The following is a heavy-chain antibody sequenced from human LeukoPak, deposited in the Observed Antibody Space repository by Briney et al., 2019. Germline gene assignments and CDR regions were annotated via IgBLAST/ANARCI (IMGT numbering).Heavy chain of an antibody. CDR1: GFTFSSYG. J-gene: IGHJ6*03. CDR2: ISYDGSNK. D-gene: IGHD1-26*01. Sequence: GGSLRLSCAASGFTFSSYGMHWVRQAPGKGLEWVAVISYDGSNKYYADSVKGRFTISRDNSKNTLYLQMNSLRAEDTAVYYCARDGVGATTFRYYYYYYMDVWGKGTTVTVSS. V-gene: IGHV3-30*03. CDR3: ARDGVGATTFRYYYYYYMDV.